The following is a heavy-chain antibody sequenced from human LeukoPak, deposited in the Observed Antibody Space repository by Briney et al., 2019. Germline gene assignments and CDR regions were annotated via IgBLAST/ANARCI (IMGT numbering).Heavy chain of an antibody. Sequence: GGSLRLSCAASGFTFSSYSMNWVRQAPGKGLEWVAGISSTGGTTYYADSVRGRFTISRDNSRNTLYAQINSLRAEDTAVYYCAKARSQRNFYGASDIWGQGTTVTVSS. J-gene: IGHJ3*02. CDR2: ISSTGGTT. D-gene: IGHD2/OR15-2a*01. CDR3: AKARSQRNFYGASDI. CDR1: GFTFSSYS. V-gene: IGHV3-23*01.